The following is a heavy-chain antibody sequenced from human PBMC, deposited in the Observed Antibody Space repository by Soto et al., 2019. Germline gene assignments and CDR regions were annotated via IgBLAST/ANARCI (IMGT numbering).Heavy chain of an antibody. J-gene: IGHJ6*02. CDR3: ARSPSPSFWSGYFETGYYYGMDV. CDR1: GYSFTSYD. CDR2: MNLNSGNI. V-gene: IGHV1-8*01. Sequence: QVQLVQSGAEVKKPGASVKVSCKASGYSFTSYDINWVRQATGQGLEWMGRMNLNSGNIGYAQKFQGRATMTXNXSXSXXYMELSSLRSEDTAVYYCARSPSPSFWSGYFETGYYYGMDVWGQGTTVTVSS. D-gene: IGHD3-3*01.